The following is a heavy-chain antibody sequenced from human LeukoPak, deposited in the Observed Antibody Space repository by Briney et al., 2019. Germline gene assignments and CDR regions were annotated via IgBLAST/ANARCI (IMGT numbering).Heavy chain of an antibody. CDR3: ARALRGVLGY. D-gene: IGHD3-10*01. V-gene: IGHV4-34*01. CDR1: GGSFSGYY. CDR2: INHSGST. J-gene: IGHJ4*02. Sequence: PSETLSLTCAVYGGSFSGYYWSWIRQPPGKGLEWIGEINHSGSTNYNPSLKSRVTISVDTSKNQFSLKLSSVTAADTAVYYCARALRGVLGYWGQGTLVTVSS.